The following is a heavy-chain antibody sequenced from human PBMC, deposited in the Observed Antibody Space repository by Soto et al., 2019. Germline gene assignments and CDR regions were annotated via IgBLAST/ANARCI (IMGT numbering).Heavy chain of an antibody. CDR3: ARDAVCSGGSCYPYYFDY. J-gene: IGHJ4*02. V-gene: IGHV1-18*01. Sequence: ASVKVSCKASGYTFTSYGISCVRQAPGQGLEWMGWISAYNGNTNYAQKLQGRVTMTTDTSTSTAYMELRSLRSDDTAVYYCARDAVCSGGSCYPYYFDYWGQGTLVTVSS. CDR1: GYTFTSYG. CDR2: ISAYNGNT. D-gene: IGHD2-15*01.